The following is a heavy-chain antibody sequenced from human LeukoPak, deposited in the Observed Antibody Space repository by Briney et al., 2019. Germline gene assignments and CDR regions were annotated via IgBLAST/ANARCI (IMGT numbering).Heavy chain of an antibody. D-gene: IGHD3-3*01. CDR2: ISSVSSTI. J-gene: IGHJ4*02. CDR3: AKDYDFWSGYYDYFDY. Sequence: GGSLRLSCAASGFIFSSYGMNWVRQAPGKGLEWVSYISSVSSTIYYADSVKGRFTISRDNAKNSLYLQMNSLRAEDTAVYYCAKDYDFWSGYYDYFDYWGQGTLVTVSS. CDR1: GFIFSSYG. V-gene: IGHV3-48*01.